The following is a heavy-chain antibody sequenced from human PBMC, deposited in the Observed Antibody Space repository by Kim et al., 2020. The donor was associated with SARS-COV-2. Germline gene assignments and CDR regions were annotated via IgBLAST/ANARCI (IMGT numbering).Heavy chain of an antibody. Sequence: GGSLRLSCAASGFTFSSYSMNWVRQAPGKGLEWVSYISSSSSTIYYADSVKGRFTISRDNAKNSLYLQMNSLRDEDTAVYYCARDGDFWSGYYSHYYGMDVWGQGTTVTVSS. CDR2: ISSSSSTI. CDR1: GFTFSSYS. D-gene: IGHD3-3*01. CDR3: ARDGDFWSGYYSHYYGMDV. V-gene: IGHV3-48*02. J-gene: IGHJ6*02.